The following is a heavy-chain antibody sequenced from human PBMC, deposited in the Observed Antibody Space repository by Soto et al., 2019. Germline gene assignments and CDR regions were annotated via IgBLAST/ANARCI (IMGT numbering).Heavy chain of an antibody. D-gene: IGHD3-10*01. V-gene: IGHV6-1*01. CDR3: AREYYGSGSYYNVWRRYHYGLDV. CDR1: GDSVSSKSAA. Sequence: SQTLSLTCAISGDSVSSKSAAWNWIRQSPSRGLEWLGRTYYRSKWYNDYAVSVKSRITINPDTSKNQFSLQLNSVTPEDTAVYYCAREYYGSGSYYNVWRRYHYGLDVWGRGTTVTVS. J-gene: IGHJ6*02. CDR2: TYYRSKWYN.